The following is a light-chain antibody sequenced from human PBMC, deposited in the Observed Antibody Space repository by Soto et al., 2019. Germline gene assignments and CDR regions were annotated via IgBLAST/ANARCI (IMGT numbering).Light chain of an antibody. J-gene: IGLJ1*01. Sequence: QSVLTQPPSASGTPGQRVTISCSGSRSNIGSNYVYWYQQLPGTAPKLLIYRNNQRPSGVPDRFSGSKSGTSASLAISGLRSEDEADYYCAAWDDSLSGRGVFGTGTKVTVL. CDR2: RNN. CDR1: RSNIGSNY. V-gene: IGLV1-47*01. CDR3: AAWDDSLSGRGV.